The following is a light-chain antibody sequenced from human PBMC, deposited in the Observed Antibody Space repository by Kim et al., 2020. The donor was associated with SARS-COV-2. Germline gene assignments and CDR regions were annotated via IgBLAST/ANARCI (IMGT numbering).Light chain of an antibody. CDR3: QSYDSSNVV. V-gene: IGLV6-57*03. Sequence: NKVTISCSRSSGSIASNYVQWYQQRPGSAPTTVIYEDNQRPSGVPDRFSGSIDSSSNSASLTISGLKTEDEADYYCQSYDSSNVVFGGGTQLTVL. CDR1: SGSIASNY. CDR2: EDN. J-gene: IGLJ2*01.